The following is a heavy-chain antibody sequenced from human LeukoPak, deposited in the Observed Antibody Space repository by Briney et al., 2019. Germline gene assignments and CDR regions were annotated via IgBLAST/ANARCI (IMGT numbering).Heavy chain of an antibody. CDR2: ISSSSSTI. CDR1: GFTFSSYS. J-gene: IGHJ4*02. Sequence: GGSLRLSCAASGFTFSSYSMNWVRQASGKGLEWVSYISSSSSTIYYADSVKGRFTISRDNAKNSLYLQMNSLRDEDTAVYYCARGVRYFDPYYFDYWGQGTLVTVSS. V-gene: IGHV3-48*02. CDR3: ARGVRYFDPYYFDY. D-gene: IGHD3-9*01.